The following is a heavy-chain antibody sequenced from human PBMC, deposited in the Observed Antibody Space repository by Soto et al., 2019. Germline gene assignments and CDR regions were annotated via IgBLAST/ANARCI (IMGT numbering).Heavy chain of an antibody. Sequence: QVQLQESGPGLVKASETLSLTCTVSGSSVSSTSYHWIWIRQPPGKGLEWIGNIYYSGSTNYNPPLKSRVTISVDTSKNQFSLKLNSVTPADTAVYYCARRVGATPPKDWGQGTLVTVSS. CDR1: GSSVSSTSYH. D-gene: IGHD1-26*01. J-gene: IGHJ4*02. CDR2: IYYSGST. CDR3: ARRVGATPPKD. V-gene: IGHV4-61*01.